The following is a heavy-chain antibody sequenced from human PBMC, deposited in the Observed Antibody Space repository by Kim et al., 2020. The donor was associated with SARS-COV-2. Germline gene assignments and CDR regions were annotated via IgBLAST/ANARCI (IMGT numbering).Heavy chain of an antibody. J-gene: IGHJ4*02. V-gene: IGHV3-30*02. CDR3: AKVILGELSLYGSP. D-gene: IGHD3-16*02. Sequence: ADSVKGRFTISRDNSKNTLYLQMNSLRAEDTAVYYCAKVILGELSLYGSPWGQGTLVTVSS.